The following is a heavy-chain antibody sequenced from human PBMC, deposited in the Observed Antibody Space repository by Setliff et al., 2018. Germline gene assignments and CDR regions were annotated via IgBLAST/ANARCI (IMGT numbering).Heavy chain of an antibody. D-gene: IGHD1-7*01. V-gene: IGHV2-26*03. CDR1: GFSLSDGRVG. J-gene: IGHJ4*02. Sequence: SGPTLVNPTETLTLTCTISGFSLSDGRVGVTWIRQPPGKALEWLATIFSMDQKSYSTSLESRLIITKDTSKNQVVLTMTNMDPVDTGTYYCAHKLQSTSRVFDYWGQGALVTVSS. CDR2: IFSMDQK. CDR3: AHKLQSTSRVFDY.